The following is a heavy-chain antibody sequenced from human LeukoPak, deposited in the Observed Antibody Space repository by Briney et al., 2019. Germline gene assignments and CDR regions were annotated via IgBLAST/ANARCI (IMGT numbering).Heavy chain of an antibody. CDR2: IYHSGST. CDR3: ARNVGGYCGSSSCYSFDV. D-gene: IGHD2-2*02. J-gene: IGHJ3*01. V-gene: IGHV4-38-2*01. Sequence: SETLSLTCAVSGYSISSGYYWGWIRQPPGKGLEWIGSIYHSGSTYYNPSLKSPVTISVDTSKNQFSLKLSSVTAADTAVYYCARNVGGYCGSSSCYSFDVWGQGTMVTVSS. CDR1: GYSISSGYY.